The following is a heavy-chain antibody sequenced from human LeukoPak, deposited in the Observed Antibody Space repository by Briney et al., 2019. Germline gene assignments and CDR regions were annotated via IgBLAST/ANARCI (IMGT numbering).Heavy chain of an antibody. Sequence: GGSLRLSCAASGFTVSSNYMSWVRQAPGKGLEWVSVIYSGGSTYYAESVKGRFTVSRDNSKNTLHLQMNSLRADDTAVYYCARGGRAGWSGSYEDSFDIWGQGTMVTVSS. CDR3: ARGGRAGWSGSYEDSFDI. V-gene: IGHV3-53*01. CDR2: IYSGGST. D-gene: IGHD1-26*01. CDR1: GFTVSSNY. J-gene: IGHJ3*02.